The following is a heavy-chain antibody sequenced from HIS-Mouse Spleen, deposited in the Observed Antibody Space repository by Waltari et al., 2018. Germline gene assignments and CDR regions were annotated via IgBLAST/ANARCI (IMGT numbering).Heavy chain of an antibody. CDR2: ISEVGSSK. CDR1: GFTFSSYA. V-gene: IGHV3-30-3*01. Sequence: QVQLVESGGGVVQPGRSLRLSCAASGFTFSSYAMHWVRQAPGQGLRGVAVISEVGSSKSYAESVKGRFTISRDNSKNTLYLQMNSLRAEDTAVYYCAREYSSSWYYYYGMDVWGQGTTVTVSS. J-gene: IGHJ6*02. CDR3: AREYSSSWYYYYGMDV. D-gene: IGHD6-13*01.